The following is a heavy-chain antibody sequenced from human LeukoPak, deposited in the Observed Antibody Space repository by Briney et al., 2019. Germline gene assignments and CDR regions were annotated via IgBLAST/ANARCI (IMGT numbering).Heavy chain of an antibody. V-gene: IGHV4-59*01. J-gene: IGHJ6*03. Sequence: SETLSLTCTVSGGSISSYYWSWIRQPPGKGLDWIGYIYYSGSTNYNPSLKSRVTISVDTSKNQFSLKLSSVTAADTAVYYCARGALGTVAGTWPYYYYMDVWGKGTTVTVSS. CDR1: GGSISSYY. CDR3: ARGALGTVAGTWPYYYYMDV. CDR2: IYYSGST. D-gene: IGHD6-19*01.